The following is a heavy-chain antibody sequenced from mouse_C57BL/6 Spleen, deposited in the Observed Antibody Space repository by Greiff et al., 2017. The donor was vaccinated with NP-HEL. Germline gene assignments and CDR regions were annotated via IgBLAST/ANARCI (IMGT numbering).Heavy chain of an antibody. CDR3: AKTSNYGGDY. Sequence: EVKLMESGPGLVKPSQSLSLTCSVTGYSITSGYYWNWIRQFPGKKLEWVGYISYDGSNNYNPSLKNRISITRDTSKNQFFLKLKSVTTEDTATYYCAKTSNYGGDYWGQGTTLTVSS. V-gene: IGHV3-6*01. D-gene: IGHD2-5*01. J-gene: IGHJ2*01. CDR1: GYSITSGYY. CDR2: ISYDGSN.